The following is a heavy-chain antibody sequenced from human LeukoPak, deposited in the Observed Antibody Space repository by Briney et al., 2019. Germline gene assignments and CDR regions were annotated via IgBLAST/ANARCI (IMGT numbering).Heavy chain of an antibody. CDR3: ARGAKYCSSTSCPNIMLFDY. D-gene: IGHD2-2*01. Sequence: GGSLRLSCVASGFXFSGYAISWVRQSPGKGREWVSMSVGTDSTYYADSVKGRLTISRDNSKNTLYLQMNSLRAEDTAVYYCARGAKYCSSTSCPNIMLFDYWGQGTLVTVSS. J-gene: IGHJ4*02. CDR1: GFXFSGYA. V-gene: IGHV3-23*01. CDR2: MSVGTDST.